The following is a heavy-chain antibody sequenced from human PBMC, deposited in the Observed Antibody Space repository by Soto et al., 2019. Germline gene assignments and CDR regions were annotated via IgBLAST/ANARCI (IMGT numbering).Heavy chain of an antibody. CDR1: GGSITPYY. CDR2: VSYSGKT. Sequence: QVQLQESGPGLVKTSDTLSLTCTVSGGSITPYYWSWIRQPPGGGLEWIGCVSYSGKTGYNPSLKCRVSMSIDTSKNEFSLKLTSLTAADAATYDCARQQYTVVTAFDVWGQGTTVAVSS. D-gene: IGHD2-15*01. CDR3: ARQQYTVVTAFDV. J-gene: IGHJ3*01. V-gene: IGHV4-59*07.